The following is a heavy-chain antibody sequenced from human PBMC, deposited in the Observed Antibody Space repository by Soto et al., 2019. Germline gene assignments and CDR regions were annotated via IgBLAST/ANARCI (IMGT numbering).Heavy chain of an antibody. D-gene: IGHD6-25*01. CDR2: MNPKSGNT. J-gene: IGHJ5*02. CDR3: ARVAASLDR. V-gene: IGHV1-8*01. CDR1: GYSFTSYD. Sequence: QVQLVQSGAEVKKPGASVKVSCKASGYSFTSYDINWVRQATGQGLEWMGWMNPKSGNTGYAQKFQRRVTMTMDTSISTANMELKIMRSEDTAEYYCARVAASLDRWGQGTLVTISS.